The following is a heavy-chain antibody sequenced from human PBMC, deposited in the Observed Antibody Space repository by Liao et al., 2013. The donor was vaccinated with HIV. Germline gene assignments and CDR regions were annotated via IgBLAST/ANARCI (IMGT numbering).Heavy chain of an antibody. Sequence: QVQLQESGPGLVKPSETLSLTYTVSGGSSSSYYYTCIRQPAGKGLEWIGGIFTSGSSNSYPSLKSRVTMSVDTSKNQFSLKLSSVTAADTAVYYCARELKVTAAVPKRGYYYYMDVWGKGTTVTVSS. CDR2: IFTSGSS. CDR1: GGSSSSYY. D-gene: IGHD6-13*01. J-gene: IGHJ6*03. CDR3: ARELKVTAAVPKRGYYYYMDV. V-gene: IGHV4-4*07.